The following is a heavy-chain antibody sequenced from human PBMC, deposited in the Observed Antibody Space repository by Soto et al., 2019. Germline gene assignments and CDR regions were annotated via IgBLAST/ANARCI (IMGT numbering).Heavy chain of an antibody. J-gene: IGHJ4*02. CDR3: ASMPDYGDSLFDS. Sequence: QVQLVQSGAEVKKPGASVKVSCKASGYTFTSYGISWVRQAPGQGLEWMGWISAYNGNTNYAQKLQGRVTMTTDTSMRTAYMELRGLRSDDTALYYCASMPDYGDSLFDSWGQGTLVTVSS. V-gene: IGHV1-18*01. CDR2: ISAYNGNT. CDR1: GYTFTSYG. D-gene: IGHD4-17*01.